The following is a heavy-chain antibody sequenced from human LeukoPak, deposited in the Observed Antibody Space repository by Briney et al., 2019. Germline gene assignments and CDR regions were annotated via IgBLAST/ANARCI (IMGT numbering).Heavy chain of an antibody. CDR1: GYTFTSYY. J-gene: IGHJ4*02. CDR2: INPNNGDT. Sequence: AASVKVSCKASGYTFTSYYIHWVRQAPGQGLEWMGWINPNNGDTNYAQKFQGRVTMTRDTSISTAYMELSRLRSDGTAVYYCARSIAAAGTLPFDYWGQGTLVTVSS. V-gene: IGHV1-2*02. D-gene: IGHD6-13*01. CDR3: ARSIAAAGTLPFDY.